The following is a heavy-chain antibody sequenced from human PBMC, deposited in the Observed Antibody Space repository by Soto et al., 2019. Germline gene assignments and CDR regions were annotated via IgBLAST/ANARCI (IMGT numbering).Heavy chain of an antibody. CDR1: GGSLKTYN. CDR3: ARVIRAVGVPFDY. V-gene: IGHV4-59*01. CDR2: IYHSGST. Sequence: QVQLQESGPGLVKPSETLSLTCNVSGGSLKTYNWSWIRKSPGKGLEWIGYIYHSGSTNYNPSLQSRATISVDTSKNQFSLRLSSVTPADTAVYYCARVIRAVGVPFDYWGQGTLVTVSS. J-gene: IGHJ4*02. D-gene: IGHD2-8*01.